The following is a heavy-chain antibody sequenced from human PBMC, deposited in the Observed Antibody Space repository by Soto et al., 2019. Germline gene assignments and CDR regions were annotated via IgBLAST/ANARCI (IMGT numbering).Heavy chain of an antibody. CDR3: AKGSITIFGVVTPTPNDY. Sequence: GGSLRLSCAASGFTFSRSAMRWVRLAPGKGLEWVSAISGSGGSTYYADSVKGRFTISRDNSKNTLYLQMNSLRAEDTAVYYCAKGSITIFGVVTPTPNDYWGQGTLVTVSS. D-gene: IGHD3-3*01. J-gene: IGHJ4*02. V-gene: IGHV3-23*01. CDR1: GFTFSRSA. CDR2: ISGSGGST.